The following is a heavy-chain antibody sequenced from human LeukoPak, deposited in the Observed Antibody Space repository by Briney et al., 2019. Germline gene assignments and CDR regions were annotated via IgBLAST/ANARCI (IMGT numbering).Heavy chain of an antibody. J-gene: IGHJ4*02. CDR2: IKSDGSST. CDR1: GFTFSSYW. Sequence: PGGSLRLSCAASGFTFSSYWMHWVRQAPGKGLVWVSRIKSDGSSTSYADSVKGRFTISRDNAKNTLYLQMNSLRAEDTAVYYCARLPNYYDSSGYPHWGRGTLVTVSS. CDR3: ARLPNYYDSSGYPH. V-gene: IGHV3-74*01. D-gene: IGHD3-22*01.